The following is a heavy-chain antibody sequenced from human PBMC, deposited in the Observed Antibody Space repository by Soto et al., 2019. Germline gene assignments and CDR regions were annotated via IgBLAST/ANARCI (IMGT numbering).Heavy chain of an antibody. Sequence: GGSLRLSCAASGFTFSSYGMHWVRQAPGKGLEWVGRLKSETDGGTADYAAPVEGRFNISRDDSKNTLYLQMNSLKSEDTAVYYCMTAPGLNVLFWGQGALVTVSS. CDR3: MTAPGLNVLF. V-gene: IGHV3-15*01. D-gene: IGHD3-16*01. CDR2: LKSETDGGTA. J-gene: IGHJ4*02. CDR1: GFTFSSYG.